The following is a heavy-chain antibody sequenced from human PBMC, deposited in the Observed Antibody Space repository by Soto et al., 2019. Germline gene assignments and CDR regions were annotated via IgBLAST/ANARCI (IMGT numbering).Heavy chain of an antibody. V-gene: IGHV4-34*01. CDR1: GGSFSGYY. D-gene: IGHD3-9*01. Sequence: QVQLQQWGAGPLRPLETLSLTCGVSGGSFSGYYWAWIRQSPGKGLEWIGEINDRGSINYNPSLKSRVSISVDTSKNQYSLNLRSVTAADTAVYYCARESHDILTGPPWVGYFDLWGRGTLVTVSS. J-gene: IGHJ2*01. CDR2: INDRGSI. CDR3: ARESHDILTGPPWVGYFDL.